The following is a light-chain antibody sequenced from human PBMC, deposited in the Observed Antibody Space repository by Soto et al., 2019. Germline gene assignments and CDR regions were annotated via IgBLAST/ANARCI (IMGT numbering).Light chain of an antibody. V-gene: IGLV2-14*03. J-gene: IGLJ2*01. CDR1: SSDVGGYNY. Sequence: QSALTQPASVSGSPGQSITISCTGTSSDVGGYNYVSWYQHHPGKDPKLVIYDVSIRPSGVSNRFSGSKSGNTASLTISGLQAEDEADYYCSSFTSSSPYVLFGGGTKVTVL. CDR3: SSFTSSSPYVL. CDR2: DVS.